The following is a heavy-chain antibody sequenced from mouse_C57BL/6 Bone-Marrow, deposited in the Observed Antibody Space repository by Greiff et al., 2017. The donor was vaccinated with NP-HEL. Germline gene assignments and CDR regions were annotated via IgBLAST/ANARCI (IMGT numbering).Heavy chain of an antibody. D-gene: IGHD1-1*01. CDR3: ASPATVVAPYAMDY. Sequence: EVHLVESGGGLVQPGGSLSLSCAASGFTFTDYYMSWVRQPPGKALEWLGFIRNKANGYTTEYSASVKGRFTISRDNSQSILYLQMNALRAEDSATYDCASPATVVAPYAMDYWGQGTSVTVSS. CDR1: GFTFTDYY. V-gene: IGHV7-3*01. J-gene: IGHJ4*01. CDR2: IRNKANGYTT.